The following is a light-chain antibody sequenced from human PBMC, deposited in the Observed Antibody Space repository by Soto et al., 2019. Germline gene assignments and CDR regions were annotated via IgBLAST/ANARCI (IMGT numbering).Light chain of an antibody. CDR3: QQFSSYPLT. V-gene: IGKV3-20*01. J-gene: IGKJ4*01. CDR1: QSLSSS. Sequence: EIVMTQSPATLSVSPGEGATLSCSASQSLSSSLAWYQQKPGQAPRLLIYDASSRATGIPDRFSGGGSGTDFTLTISRLEPEDFAVYYCQQFSSYPLTFGGGTKVDIK. CDR2: DAS.